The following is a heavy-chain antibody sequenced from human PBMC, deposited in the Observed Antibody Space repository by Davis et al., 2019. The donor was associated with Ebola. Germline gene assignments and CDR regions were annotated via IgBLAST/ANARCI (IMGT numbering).Heavy chain of an antibody. V-gene: IGHV3-21*01. CDR1: GFTFSSYS. CDR3: ARVIMYSSGWFNFDY. J-gene: IGHJ4*02. D-gene: IGHD6-19*01. CDR2: ISSSSSYI. Sequence: PGGSLRLSCAASGFTFSSYSMNWVRQAPGKGLEWVSSISSSSSYIYYADSVKGRFTISRDNAKNSLYLQMNSLRAEDTAVYYCARVIMYSSGWFNFDYWGQGTLVTVSS.